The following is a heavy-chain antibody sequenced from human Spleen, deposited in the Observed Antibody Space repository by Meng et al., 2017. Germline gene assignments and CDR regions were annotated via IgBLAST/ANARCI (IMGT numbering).Heavy chain of an antibody. CDR2: IYHTGST. V-gene: IGHV4-61*03. J-gene: IGHJ2*01. CDR1: GGSVCRWNYY. CDR3: ARSYGSGTYWYFDL. Sequence: QLHVSGTGLVKPSRTLSLTCTVSGGSVCRWNYYWSWVRQPPGKGLGWIGFIYHTGSTDCNPSLKRRVTISVDTSNNHFSLKLTFVTAADTAVYYCARSYGSGTYWYFDLWGRGTLVTVSS. D-gene: IGHD3-10*01.